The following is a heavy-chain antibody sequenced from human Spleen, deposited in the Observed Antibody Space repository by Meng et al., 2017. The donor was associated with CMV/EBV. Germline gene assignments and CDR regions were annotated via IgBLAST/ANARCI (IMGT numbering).Heavy chain of an antibody. V-gene: IGHV4-31*02. CDR1: GATLSNSNNY. CDR3: AKENYYDSGTPVF. J-gene: IGHJ4*02. Sequence: SGATLSNSNNYWSWFRHLPGRGLEWLGFFYFTGNTYYNPSLNSRVSISADMSNNQFSLKLTSVTAADTAVYYCAKENYYDSGTPVFWGQGTLVTVSS. CDR2: FYFTGNT. D-gene: IGHD3-10*01.